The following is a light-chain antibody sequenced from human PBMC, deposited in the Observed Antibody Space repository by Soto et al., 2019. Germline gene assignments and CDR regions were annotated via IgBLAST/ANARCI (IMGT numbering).Light chain of an antibody. CDR3: QTWLTGIQV. V-gene: IGLV4-69*01. J-gene: IGLJ3*02. Sequence: QSVLTQSPSASASLGASVKLTCTLSSGHSSYAIAWHQQQPEKGPRYLMKLNSDGSHSKGDGIPDRFSGSSSGAERYLTISSLQSEDDAYYYCQTWLTGIQVFGGGTKLTVL. CDR1: SGHSSYA. CDR2: LNSDGSH.